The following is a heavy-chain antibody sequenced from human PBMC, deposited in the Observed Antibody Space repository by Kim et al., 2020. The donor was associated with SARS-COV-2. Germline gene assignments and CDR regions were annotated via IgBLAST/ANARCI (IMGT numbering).Heavy chain of an antibody. Sequence: PTRQGRVTITVDTSKNQVSLELSSVTAADTAVYYCARGQSKSWAFPVDYWGQGTLVTVSS. J-gene: IGHJ4*02. D-gene: IGHD6-13*01. V-gene: IGHV4-59*09. CDR3: ARGQSKSWAFPVDY.